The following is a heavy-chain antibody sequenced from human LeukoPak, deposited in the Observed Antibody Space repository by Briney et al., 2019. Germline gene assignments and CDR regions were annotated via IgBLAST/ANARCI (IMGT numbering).Heavy chain of an antibody. J-gene: IGHJ4*02. Sequence: GGFLRLSCAASGFTFSSYGMHWVRQAPGKGLEWVAVISYDGSNKYYADSVKGRFTISRDNSKNTLYLQMNSLRAEDTAVYYCAKNGDPRWFGEVDYWGQGTLVTVSS. D-gene: IGHD3-10*01. V-gene: IGHV3-30*18. CDR2: ISYDGSNK. CDR3: AKNGDPRWFGEVDY. CDR1: GFTFSSYG.